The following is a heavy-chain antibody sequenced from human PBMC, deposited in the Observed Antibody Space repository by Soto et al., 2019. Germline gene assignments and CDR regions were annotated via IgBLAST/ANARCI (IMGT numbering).Heavy chain of an antibody. CDR1: SGSISSTSYY. D-gene: IGHD1-1*01. CDR3: ARQGRNTKIVVVKHYAADF. V-gene: IGHV4-39*01. CDR2: IYYDGTT. Sequence: SETLSLTCTVSSGSISSTSYYWAWIRQPPGKGLEWIGAIYYDGTTYYTESLKSRVSISVDTSKNQFSLKLNSVTAEGTAVYFCARQGRNTKIVVVKHYAADFWGRGSAVTVSS. J-gene: IGHJ6*02.